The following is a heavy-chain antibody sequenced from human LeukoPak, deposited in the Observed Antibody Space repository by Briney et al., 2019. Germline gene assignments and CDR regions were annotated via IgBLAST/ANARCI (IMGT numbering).Heavy chain of an antibody. V-gene: IGHV3-23*01. Sequence: PGGSLRLSCAASGFTFSSYAMSWVRQAPRKGLEWVSAISGSGGSTYYADSVKGRFTISRDNSKNTLYLQMNSLRAEDTAVYYCAKEGTRIVVVPAAIGYWGQGTLVTVSS. J-gene: IGHJ4*02. CDR2: ISGSGGST. CDR3: AKEGTRIVVVPAAIGY. D-gene: IGHD2-2*01. CDR1: GFTFSSYA.